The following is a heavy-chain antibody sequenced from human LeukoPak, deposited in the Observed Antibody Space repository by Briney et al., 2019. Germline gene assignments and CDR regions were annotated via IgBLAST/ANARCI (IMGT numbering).Heavy chain of an antibody. CDR1: GYSISSGYY. D-gene: IGHD5-12*01. CDR2: IYHSGST. J-gene: IGHJ4*02. Sequence: SETLSLTCTVSGYSISSGYYWGWIRQPPGKGLEWIGSIYHSGSTYYNPSLKSRVTISVDTSKNQFSLKLSSVTAADTAVYYCARHGEYSGYGVDYWGQGTLVTVSS. CDR3: ARHGEYSGYGVDY. V-gene: IGHV4-38-2*02.